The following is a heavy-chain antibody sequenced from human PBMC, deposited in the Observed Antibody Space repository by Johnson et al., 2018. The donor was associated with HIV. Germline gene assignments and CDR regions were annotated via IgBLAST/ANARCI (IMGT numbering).Heavy chain of an antibody. CDR2: IYSGGST. V-gene: IGHV3-66*01. D-gene: IGHD2-2*01. CDR3: ARGIQPDAFDI. Sequence: VQLVESGGGLVQPGRSLRLSCAASGFPFSSYAMTWVRQAPGKGLEWVSVIYSGGSTYYADSVKGRFTISRDNSKNTLYVQMNSLRAEDTAVYYCARGIQPDAFDIWGQGTMVTVSS. CDR1: GFPFSSYA. J-gene: IGHJ3*02.